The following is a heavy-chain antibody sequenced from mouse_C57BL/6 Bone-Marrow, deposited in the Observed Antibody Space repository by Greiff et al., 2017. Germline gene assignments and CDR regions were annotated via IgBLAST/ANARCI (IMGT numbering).Heavy chain of an antibody. Sequence: EVKLVESGGGLVQPGGSLKLSCAASGFTFSDYYMYWVRQTPEKRLEWVAYISNGGGSTYYPDTVKGRFTISRDNAKNTLYLQMSRLKSEDTAMYYCGGDWFAYWGQGTLVTVSA. V-gene: IGHV5-12*01. J-gene: IGHJ3*01. CDR1: GFTFSDYY. CDR3: GGDWFAY. CDR2: ISNGGGST.